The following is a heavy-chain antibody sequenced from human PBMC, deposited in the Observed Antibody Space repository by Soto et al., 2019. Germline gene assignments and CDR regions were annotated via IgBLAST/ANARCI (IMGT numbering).Heavy chain of an antibody. J-gene: IGHJ2*01. CDR1: GFTFSDAY. CDR3: AKTVGLGPFGHFTL. D-gene: IGHD1-26*01. V-gene: IGHV3-11*05. CDR2: ISHTSHYI. Sequence: QEQLVESGGGLVKPGGSLRLSCAASGFTFSDAYMSWIRQAPGKGLEGVSYISHTSHYIKYSDSVEGRFTVSRDNAKNSLYLHMNSLRAEDTAVYYCAKTVGLGPFGHFTLWGRGTMVIVSS.